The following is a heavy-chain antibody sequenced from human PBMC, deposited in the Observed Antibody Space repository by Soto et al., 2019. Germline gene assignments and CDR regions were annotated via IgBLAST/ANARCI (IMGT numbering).Heavy chain of an antibody. V-gene: IGHV3-23*01. CDR2: ISGSGGST. D-gene: IGHD2-15*01. CDR3: AKTAWLGYCSGGSCYVHYMDV. Sequence: GGSLRLSCAASGFTFSSYAMSWVRQAPGKGLEWVSAISGSGGSTYYADSVKGRFTISRDNSKNTLYLQMNSLRAEDTAVYYCAKTAWLGYCSGGSCYVHYMDVWGKGTTVTVSS. CDR1: GFTFSSYA. J-gene: IGHJ6*03.